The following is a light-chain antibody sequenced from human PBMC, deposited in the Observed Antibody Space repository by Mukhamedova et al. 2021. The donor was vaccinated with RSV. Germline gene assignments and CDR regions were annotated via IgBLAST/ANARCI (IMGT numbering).Light chain of an antibody. CDR3: GSYTATHIPYV. J-gene: IGLJ1*01. CDR2: EVT. V-gene: IGLV2-14*01. Sequence: MGGYNFVSWYQQYPGKAPLLIIYEVTSRASGVSNRFSASKSGTTASLTISGLQVDDEADYYCGSYTATHIPYVFGTGTRATVL. CDR1: MGGYNF.